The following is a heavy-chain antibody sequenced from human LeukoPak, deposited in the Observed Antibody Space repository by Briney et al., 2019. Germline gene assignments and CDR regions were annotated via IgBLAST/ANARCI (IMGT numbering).Heavy chain of an antibody. CDR2: IYYTGTT. D-gene: IGHD1-1*01. Sequence: PSETLSLTCTVSGGSISGSTYYWAWNRQPPGKGPEWIGSIYYTGTTYYNPSLKSRVTIAVDTSKNQFSLKLSSVTAADTAVYYCARQGTYYYYGMDVWGQGTTVTVSS. CDR3: ARQGTYYYYGMDV. CDR1: GGSISGSTYY. J-gene: IGHJ6*02. V-gene: IGHV4-39*01.